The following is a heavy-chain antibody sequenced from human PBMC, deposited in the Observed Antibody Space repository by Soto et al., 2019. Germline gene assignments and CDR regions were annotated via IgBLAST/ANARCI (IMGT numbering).Heavy chain of an antibody. Sequence: SETLSLTCAVYGGSFSGYYWSWIRQPPGKGLEWIGEINESASSNYNPSLKSRVNISVDTSKNQFSLKLRSVTAADTAVYYCARVVTIFGVVTHYHYYMDVWGKGTTVTVSS. CDR1: GGSFSGYY. CDR3: ARVVTIFGVVTHYHYYMDV. V-gene: IGHV4-34*01. J-gene: IGHJ6*03. CDR2: INESASS. D-gene: IGHD3-3*01.